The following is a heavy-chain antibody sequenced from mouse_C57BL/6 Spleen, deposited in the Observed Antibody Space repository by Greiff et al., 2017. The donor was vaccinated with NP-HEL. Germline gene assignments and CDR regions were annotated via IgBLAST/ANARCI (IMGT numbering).Heavy chain of an antibody. CDR2: IDPSDSYT. CDR1: GYTFTSYW. D-gene: IGHD1-1*01. V-gene: IGHV1-50*01. Sequence: QQSCKASGYTFTSYWMQWVKQRPGQGLEWIGEIDPSDSYTNYNQKFKGKATLTVETSSSTAYMQLSSLTSEDSAVYYCARGSFITTVVARGNAMDYWGQGTSVTVSS. CDR3: ARGSFITTVVARGNAMDY. J-gene: IGHJ4*01.